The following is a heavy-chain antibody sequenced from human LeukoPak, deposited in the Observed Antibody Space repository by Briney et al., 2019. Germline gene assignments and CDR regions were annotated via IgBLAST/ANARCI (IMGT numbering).Heavy chain of an antibody. D-gene: IGHD5-12*01. CDR2: ISGSDGTT. V-gene: IGHV3-23*01. Sequence: AGGSLRLSCAASGFTFSNYAMSWVRQAPGKGLEWVSSISGSDGTTYYADSVKGRFTISRDNSKNTLSLQMNGLRAEDTAVYYCAKNPRGYSGYEGSNFDYWGQGTLVTVSS. CDR3: AKNPRGYSGYEGSNFDY. J-gene: IGHJ4*02. CDR1: GFTFSNYA.